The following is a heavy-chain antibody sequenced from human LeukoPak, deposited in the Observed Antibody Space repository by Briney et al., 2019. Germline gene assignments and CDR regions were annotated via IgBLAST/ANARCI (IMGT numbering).Heavy chain of an antibody. CDR1: GGSISSGDYY. J-gene: IGHJ6*03. V-gene: IGHV4-30-4*08. CDR2: IHYSGST. CDR3: ARTYYYYYYMDV. Sequence: SETLSLTCTVSGGSISSGDYYWSWIRQPPGKGLEWIGYIHYSGSTYYNPSLKSRVTISVDTSKNQFSLKLSSVTAADTAVYYCARTYYYYYYMDVWGKGTTVTVSS.